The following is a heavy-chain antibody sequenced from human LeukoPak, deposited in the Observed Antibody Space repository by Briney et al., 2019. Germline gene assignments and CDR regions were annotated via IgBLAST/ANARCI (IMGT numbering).Heavy chain of an antibody. Sequence: PSETLSLTCTVSGGSISSSSYYWGWIRQPPGKGLEWIGSIYYSGSTYYNPSLKSRVTISVDTSKNQFSLKLSSVTAADTAVYYCARLPRDSYNWGYWGQGTLVTVSS. CDR3: ARLPRDSYNWGY. D-gene: IGHD5-24*01. CDR2: IYYSGST. CDR1: GGSISSSSYY. J-gene: IGHJ4*02. V-gene: IGHV4-39*01.